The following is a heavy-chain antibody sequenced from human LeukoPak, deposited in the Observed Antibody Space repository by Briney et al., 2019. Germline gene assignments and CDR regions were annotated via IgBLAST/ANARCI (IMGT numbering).Heavy chain of an antibody. CDR1: GYSFTSYD. J-gene: IGHJ4*02. CDR2: MNPKSGNT. Sequence: ASPKLSCKASGYSFTSYDINWVRQATGHGPEWMGWMNPKSGNTGYRSKFQGRVTMTWNTSIRTAYMELSSLRSEDTAVYYCARGPITLPRQQMVLFDYWGQGTLVTVS. D-gene: IGHD6-13*01. CDR3: ARGPITLPRQQMVLFDY. V-gene: IGHV1-8*01.